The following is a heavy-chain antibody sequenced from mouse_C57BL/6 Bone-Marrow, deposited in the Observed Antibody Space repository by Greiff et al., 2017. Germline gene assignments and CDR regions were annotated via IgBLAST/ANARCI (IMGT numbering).Heavy chain of an antibody. J-gene: IGHJ2*01. CDR2: IDPSDSET. CDR3: ARRRRWDYDGYYIDY. Sequence: QVQLKQPGAELVRPGSSVKLSCKASGYTFTSYWMHWVKQRPIQGLEWIGNIDPSDSETHYNQKFKDKATLTVAKSSSTAYMQLSSLTSEDSAVYDCARRRRWDYDGYYIDYWGQGTTLTVSS. V-gene: IGHV1-52*01. D-gene: IGHD2-4*01. CDR1: GYTFTSYW.